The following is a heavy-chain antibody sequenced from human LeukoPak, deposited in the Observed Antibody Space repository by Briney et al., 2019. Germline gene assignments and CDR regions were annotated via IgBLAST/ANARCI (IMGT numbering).Heavy chain of an antibody. J-gene: IGHJ4*02. D-gene: IGHD3-16*01. Sequence: GGSLRLSCAASGFTFDDYAMHWVRQAPGKGLEWVSGISWNSGSIGYADSVKGRFTISRDNAKNSLYLQMNSLRAEDTAVYYCAKSDDFSFGFWGQGTLVTVSS. V-gene: IGHV3-9*01. CDR3: AKSDDFSFGF. CDR2: ISWNSGSI. CDR1: GFTFDDYA.